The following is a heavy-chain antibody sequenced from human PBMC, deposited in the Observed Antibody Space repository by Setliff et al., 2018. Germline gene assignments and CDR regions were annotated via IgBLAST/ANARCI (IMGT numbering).Heavy chain of an antibody. V-gene: IGHV3-23*01. D-gene: IGHD3-10*01. CDR3: AKNGFGVVALGVNNWFDP. J-gene: IGHJ5*02. CDR1: GFTFNAYA. CDR2: ITFGSLSR. Sequence: GGSLRLSCAASGFTFNAYAMSWVRQAPGKGLEWVSAITFGSLSRYYADSVKGRFTISRDNSKNTLFLEMNSLRTEDTAVYYCAKNGFGVVALGVNNWFDPWGQGT.